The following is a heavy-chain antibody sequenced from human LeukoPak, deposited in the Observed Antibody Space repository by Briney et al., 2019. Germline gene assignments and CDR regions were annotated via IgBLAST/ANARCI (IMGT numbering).Heavy chain of an antibody. D-gene: IGHD3-22*01. CDR3: ATKGIYYDSSGYYSEYFQH. CDR2: IYSGGST. J-gene: IGHJ1*01. Sequence: GGSLRLSCAASGFTFSSYAMSWVRQAPGKGLEWVSVIYSGGSTYYADSVKGRFTISRDNSKNTLYLQMNSLRAEDTAVYYCATKGIYYDSSGYYSEYFQHWGQGTLVTVSS. CDR1: GFTFSSYA. V-gene: IGHV3-53*01.